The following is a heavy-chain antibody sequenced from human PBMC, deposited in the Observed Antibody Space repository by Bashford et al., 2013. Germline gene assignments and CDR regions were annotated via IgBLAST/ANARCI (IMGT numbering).Heavy chain of an antibody. CDR2: IYPGDSDA. V-gene: IGHV5-51*01. D-gene: IGHD3-9*01. CDR3: ARHPEAPFDILTGYLNYFDY. J-gene: IGHJ4*02. Sequence: ESLKISCKASGYSFNTHWIAWVRQLPGKGLEWMGIIYPGDSDARYSPSFQGQVTISVDMSINTAYLQWSSLKASDTAIYYCARHPEAPFDILTGYLNYFDYWGQGTQVTVSS. CDR1: GYSFNTHW.